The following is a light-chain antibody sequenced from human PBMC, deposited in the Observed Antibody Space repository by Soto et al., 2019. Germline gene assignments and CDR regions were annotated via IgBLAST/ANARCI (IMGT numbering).Light chain of an antibody. CDR2: EVS. CDR3: PSFTSSNTWV. J-gene: IGLJ3*02. Sequence: QSALTQPASVSGSPGQSITISCTGTSSDVGAYNSVSWYQQHPGQAPKLMIYEVSNRPSGVSNRFSGSKSGNKASLTISGLQAEDEADYYCPSFTSSNTWVFGGGTKLTVL. V-gene: IGLV2-14*01. CDR1: SSDVGAYNS.